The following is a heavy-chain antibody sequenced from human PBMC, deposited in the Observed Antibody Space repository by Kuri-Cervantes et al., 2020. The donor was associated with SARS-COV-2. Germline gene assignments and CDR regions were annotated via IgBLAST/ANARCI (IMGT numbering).Heavy chain of an antibody. CDR1: GFTFSDYY. Sequence: GESLKISCAASGFTFSDYYMSWIRQAPGKGLEWVSYISSSSSYTNYADSVKGRFTISRDNAKNSLYLQMNSLRAEDTAVYYCARSTWGSGHYYGMDVWGQGTTVTVSS. CDR3: ARSTWGSGHYYGMDV. D-gene: IGHD7-27*01. CDR2: ISSSSSYT. J-gene: IGHJ6*02. V-gene: IGHV3-11*06.